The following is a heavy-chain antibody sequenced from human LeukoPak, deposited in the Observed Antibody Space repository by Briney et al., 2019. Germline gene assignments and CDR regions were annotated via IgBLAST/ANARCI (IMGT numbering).Heavy chain of an antibody. CDR1: GGTFSSYT. J-gene: IGHJ4*02. CDR2: IIPILGIA. Sequence: SVKVSCKASGGTFSSYTISWVPQAPGQGLEWMGRIIPILGIANYAQKFQGRVTITAGKSTSTAYMELSSLRSEDTAVYYCARGMGYSSSSDFDYWGQGTLVTVSS. D-gene: IGHD6-6*01. CDR3: ARGMGYSSSSDFDY. V-gene: IGHV1-69*02.